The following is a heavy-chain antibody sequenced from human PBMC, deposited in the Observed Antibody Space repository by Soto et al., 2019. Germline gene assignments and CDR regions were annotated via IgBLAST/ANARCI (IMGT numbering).Heavy chain of an antibody. Sequence: SETLSLTCTVSGGSISSSSYYWGWIRQPPGKGLEWIGSIYYSGSTYYNPSLKSRVTISVDTSKNQFSLKLSSVTAADTAVYYCARLEDIVATGFDYWGQGTLVTVSS. J-gene: IGHJ4*02. D-gene: IGHD5-12*01. V-gene: IGHV4-39*01. CDR1: GGSISSSSYY. CDR2: IYYSGST. CDR3: ARLEDIVATGFDY.